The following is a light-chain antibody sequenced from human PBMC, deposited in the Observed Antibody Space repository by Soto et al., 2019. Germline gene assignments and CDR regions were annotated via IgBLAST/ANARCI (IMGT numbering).Light chain of an antibody. J-gene: IGKJ1*01. V-gene: IGKV1-5*03. Sequence: DIQMTQSPSTLSASVGDRVTITCRASQSISTWLAWYQQKPGKAPKLLIYKASSLETGVTSRFSGSGSGTEFTLTFSSLQPDYFATYYCQQYSRLRTFGQGTKVEIK. CDR3: QQYSRLRT. CDR2: KAS. CDR1: QSISTW.